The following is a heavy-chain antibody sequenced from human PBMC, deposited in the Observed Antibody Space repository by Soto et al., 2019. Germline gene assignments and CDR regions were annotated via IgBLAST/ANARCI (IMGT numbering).Heavy chain of an antibody. Sequence: ASVKVSCKASGYTFTSYYMHWVRQAPGQGLEWMGIINPSGGSTSYAQKFQGRVTMTRDTSTSTVYMELSSLRAEDTAVYYCAKSNLADYYDSYLYYYYAMDVWGQGTTDTVSS. CDR2: INPSGGST. J-gene: IGHJ6*02. D-gene: IGHD3-22*01. V-gene: IGHV1-46*01. CDR1: GYTFTSYY. CDR3: AKSNLADYYDSYLYYYYAMDV.